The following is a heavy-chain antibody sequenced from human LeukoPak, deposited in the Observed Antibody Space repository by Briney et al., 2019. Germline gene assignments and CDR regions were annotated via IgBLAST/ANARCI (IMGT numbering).Heavy chain of an antibody. D-gene: IGHD4-23*01. CDR1: GFTFSSYG. Sequence: GGSLRLSCAASGFTFSSYGMHWVRQAPGKGLEWVAVIWYDGSNKYYADSVKGRFTMYRDNSKNTLYLQMNSLSPEDTAVYYCAKTGGTTVATLDYWGQGTLVTVSS. V-gene: IGHV3-33*06. CDR2: IWYDGSNK. J-gene: IGHJ4*02. CDR3: AKTGGTTVATLDY.